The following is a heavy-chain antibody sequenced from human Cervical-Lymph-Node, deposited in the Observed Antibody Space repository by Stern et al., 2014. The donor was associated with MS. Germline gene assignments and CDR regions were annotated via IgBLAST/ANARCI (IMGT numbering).Heavy chain of an antibody. CDR2: IYYSGST. CDR3: ASLSGITLNLDWYFDL. Sequence: QLQLQESGPGLVKPSETLSLTCTVSGGSISSSSYYWGWIRQPPGKGLEWIGSIYYSGSTYYNPSLKSRVTLSVDTSKNQFSLKLSSVTAADTAVYYCASLSGITLNLDWYFDLWGRGTLVTVSS. D-gene: IGHD1-26*01. V-gene: IGHV4-39*01. CDR1: GGSISSSSYY. J-gene: IGHJ2*01.